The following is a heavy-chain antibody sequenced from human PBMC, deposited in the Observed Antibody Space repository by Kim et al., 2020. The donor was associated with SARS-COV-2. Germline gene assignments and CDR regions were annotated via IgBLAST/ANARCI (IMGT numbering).Heavy chain of an antibody. V-gene: IGHV3-48*03. CDR3: AGDGMFLDYYYMDV. D-gene: IGHD3-3*01. J-gene: IGHJ6*03. Sequence: ADSVKGRFTISRDNAKNSLYLQRNSLRAEDTAVYYCAGDGMFLDYYYMDVWGKGTTVTVSS.